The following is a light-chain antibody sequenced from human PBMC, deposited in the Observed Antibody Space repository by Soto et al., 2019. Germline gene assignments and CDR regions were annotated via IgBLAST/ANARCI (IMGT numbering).Light chain of an antibody. V-gene: IGKV3-15*01. Sequence: EIVMTQSPATLSVSPGERATLSCRASQSVSSNLAWYQQKPGQTPMLLIYCASTRATDIPARFSGSGSGTEFTLTISSLQSEDFAVYYCQQYKNWPETFGQGTKVDIK. J-gene: IGKJ1*01. CDR2: CAS. CDR3: QQYKNWPET. CDR1: QSVSSN.